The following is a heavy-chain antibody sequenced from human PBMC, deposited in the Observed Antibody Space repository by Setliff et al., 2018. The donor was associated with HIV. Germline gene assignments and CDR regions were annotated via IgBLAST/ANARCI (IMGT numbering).Heavy chain of an antibody. V-gene: IGHV3-48*03. CDR2: ISNSGTTI. CDR3: ARDAAAPAAIEGAFDI. J-gene: IGHJ3*02. CDR1: GFTLSSHE. Sequence: GGSLRLSCVASGFTLSSHEMSWVRQAPGKGLEWVSYISNSGTTIYYVDSVKGRFTISRDNTKNSLYLQLNSLRAEDTAVYYCARDAAAPAAIEGAFDIWGQGTMVTVS. D-gene: IGHD2-2*02.